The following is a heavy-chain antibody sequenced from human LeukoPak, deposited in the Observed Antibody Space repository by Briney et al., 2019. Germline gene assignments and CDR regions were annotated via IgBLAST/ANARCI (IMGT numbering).Heavy chain of an antibody. CDR2: ISSSSDYI. J-gene: IGHJ5*02. V-gene: IGHV3-21*01. Sequence: GGSLRLSCAASGFTFSSYRMNWVRQAPGKGLEWVSCISSSSDYIYYADSAKGRFTISRDNANNSLYLQMNSLRAEDTAVYYCARERGYGGYKWFDPWGQGTLVTVSS. CDR3: ARERGYGGYKWFDP. D-gene: IGHD5-12*01. CDR1: GFTFSSYR.